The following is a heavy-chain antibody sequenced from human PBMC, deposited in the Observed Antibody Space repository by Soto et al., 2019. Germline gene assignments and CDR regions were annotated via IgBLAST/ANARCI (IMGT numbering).Heavy chain of an antibody. Sequence: PGGSLRLSCAASGFTFSSYSMNWVRQAPGKGLEWVSYISSSSSTIYYADSVKGRFTISRDNAKNSLYLQMNSLRAEDTAVYYCASPHVGSGRPIDYWGQGTLVTVSS. V-gene: IGHV3-48*01. CDR2: ISSSSSTI. CDR3: ASPHVGSGRPIDY. CDR1: GFTFSSYS. J-gene: IGHJ4*02. D-gene: IGHD3-10*01.